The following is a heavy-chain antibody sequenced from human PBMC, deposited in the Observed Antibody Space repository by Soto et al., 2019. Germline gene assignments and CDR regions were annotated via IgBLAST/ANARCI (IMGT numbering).Heavy chain of an antibody. CDR2: ISSSSSTI. D-gene: IGHD2-15*01. Sequence: PGGSLRLSCAASGFTFSRYSMNWVRQAPEKGLEWVSYISSSSSTIYYADSVKGRFTISRDNAKNSLYLQMNSLRAEDTAVYYCARDERYCSGGSCYHWSDPWGQGTLVTVSS. J-gene: IGHJ5*02. CDR3: ARDERYCSGGSCYHWSDP. V-gene: IGHV3-48*01. CDR1: GFTFSRYS.